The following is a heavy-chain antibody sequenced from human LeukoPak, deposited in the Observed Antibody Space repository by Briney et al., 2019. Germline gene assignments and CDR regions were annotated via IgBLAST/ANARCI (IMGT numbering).Heavy chain of an antibody. D-gene: IGHD5-18*01. J-gene: IGHJ4*02. V-gene: IGHV3-11*01. CDR1: GFIFSDYY. CDR2: ISNSGDII. CDR3: ARGGAERGYSYGRHLFFDY. Sequence: GGSLRLSCAASGFIFSDYYINWIRQAPGKGLEWLSYISNSGDIISYADSVKGRFTISRDNAKNSLYLQMNSLRAEDTALYYCARGGAERGYSYGRHLFFDYWGQGTLVTVSS.